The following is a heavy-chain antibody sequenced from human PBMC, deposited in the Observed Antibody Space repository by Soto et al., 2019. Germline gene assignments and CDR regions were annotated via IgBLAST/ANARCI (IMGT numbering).Heavy chain of an antibody. CDR1: GGTFSSYA. Sequence: QVQLVQSGAEVKKPGSSVKVSCKASGGTFSSYAISWVRQAPGRGLEWMGGIIPIFGTANYGQKFQGRVTITADESTSTAYTELSSLRSEDTAVYYCAREGFRTYAPFDYWGQGTLVTVSS. V-gene: IGHV1-69*01. D-gene: IGHD2-2*01. CDR3: AREGFRTYAPFDY. CDR2: IIPIFGTA. J-gene: IGHJ4*02.